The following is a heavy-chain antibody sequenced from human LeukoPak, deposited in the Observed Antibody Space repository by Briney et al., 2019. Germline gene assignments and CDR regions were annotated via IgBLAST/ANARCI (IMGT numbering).Heavy chain of an antibody. CDR3: ARSPYSSTGFFDY. J-gene: IGHJ4*02. V-gene: IGHV4-31*03. D-gene: IGHD6-13*01. CDR1: GGSVSSGGYY. Sequence: PSETLSLTCTVSGGSVSSGGYYWIWIRQHPGKGLEWIGYIDYSGGTYYNPSLKSRVTISIDTSKNQSSLNLGSVTAADTALYYCARSPYSSTGFFDYWGQGTLVTVSS. CDR2: IDYSGGT.